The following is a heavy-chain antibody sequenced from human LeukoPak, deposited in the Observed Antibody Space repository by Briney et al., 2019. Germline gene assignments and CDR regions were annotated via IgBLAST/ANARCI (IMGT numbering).Heavy chain of an antibody. Sequence: ASVKVSCKASGGTFSSYAISWVRQAPGQGLEWMGGIIPIFGTANYAQKFQGRVTITADKSTSTAYMGLSSLRSEDTAVYYCARDRNCSGGSCYLYYFDYWGQGTLVTVSS. CDR1: GGTFSSYA. CDR3: ARDRNCSGGSCYLYYFDY. CDR2: IIPIFGTA. J-gene: IGHJ4*02. D-gene: IGHD2-15*01. V-gene: IGHV1-69*06.